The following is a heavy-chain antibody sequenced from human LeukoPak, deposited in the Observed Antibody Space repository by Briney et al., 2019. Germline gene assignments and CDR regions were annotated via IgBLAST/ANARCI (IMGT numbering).Heavy chain of an antibody. Sequence: GGSLRLSCAASGFTFSSYSMNWVRQAPGKGLEWVSSISSSSSYIYYADSVKGRFTISRDNAKNSLYLQMNSLRAEDTAVYYCARRYTAMVHYYYGMDVWGQGTTVAVSS. CDR3: ARRYTAMVHYYYGMDV. D-gene: IGHD5-18*01. CDR2: ISSSSSYI. J-gene: IGHJ6*02. V-gene: IGHV3-21*01. CDR1: GFTFSSYS.